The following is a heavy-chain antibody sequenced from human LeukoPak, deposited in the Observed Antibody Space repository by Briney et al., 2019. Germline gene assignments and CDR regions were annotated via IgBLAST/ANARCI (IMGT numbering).Heavy chain of an antibody. D-gene: IGHD5-24*01. V-gene: IGHV3-7*01. Sequence: TGGSLRLSCAASGFSFSIYWMTWVRQAPGKGLEWVANIKHDGTEEYYVDSVKGRFTISRGNAKDSLFLQMDSLRAEDTAVYYCARQSFDGYHYPDYWGQGSLVTVSS. CDR1: GFSFSIYW. J-gene: IGHJ4*02. CDR3: ARQSFDGYHYPDY. CDR2: IKHDGTEE.